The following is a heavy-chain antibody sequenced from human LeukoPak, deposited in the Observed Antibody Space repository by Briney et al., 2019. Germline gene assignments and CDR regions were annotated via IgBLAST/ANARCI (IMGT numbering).Heavy chain of an antibody. CDR2: VNHSGST. CDR3: ARGSRRGYCTNGVCYSLDY. J-gene: IGHJ4*02. Sequence: PSETLSLTCAVYGXSFXXYYXXWXXXPXGXGLEWIXXVNHSGSTNYNPSLKSRVTISVDTSKNQFSLKLSSVTAADTAVYYCARGSRRGYCTNGVCYSLDYWGQGTLVTVSS. V-gene: IGHV4-34*01. D-gene: IGHD2-8*01. CDR1: GXSFXXYY.